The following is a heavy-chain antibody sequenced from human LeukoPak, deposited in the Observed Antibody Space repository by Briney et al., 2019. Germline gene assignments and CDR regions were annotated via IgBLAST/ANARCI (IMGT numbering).Heavy chain of an antibody. V-gene: IGHV1-18*01. D-gene: IGHD1-7*01. J-gene: IGHJ4*02. CDR1: GGTFTNYA. CDR2: ISAYNGNT. Sequence: ASVKVSCKASGGTFTNYAINWVRQAPGQGLEWMGWISAYNGNTNYAQKLQGRVTMTTDTSTSTAYMELRSLRSDDTAVYYCARAANWNSLDYWGQGTLVTVSS. CDR3: ARAANWNSLDY.